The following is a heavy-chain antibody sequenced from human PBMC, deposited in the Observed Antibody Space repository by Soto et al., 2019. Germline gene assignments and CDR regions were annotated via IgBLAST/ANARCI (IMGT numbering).Heavy chain of an antibody. D-gene: IGHD3-3*01. V-gene: IGHV4-4*07. Sequence: PSETLSLTCTVSGGAINSYYWTWIRQPAGKGLEWIVRIYSSGSTKYNPSLKSRVTISLDTSKNQFSLRLTSVTAADTAVYYCARAQRFSDWFGLGGQGTLVTV. CDR1: GGAINSYY. CDR2: IYSSGST. CDR3: ARAQRFSDWFGL. J-gene: IGHJ5*02.